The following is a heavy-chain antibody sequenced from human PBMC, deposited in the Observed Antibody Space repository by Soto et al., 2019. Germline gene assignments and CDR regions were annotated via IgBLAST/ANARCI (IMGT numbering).Heavy chain of an antibody. Sequence: QVQLVQSGAEVKKPGASVKVSCKASGYTFTSYGISWVRQAPGQGLEWMGWISAYNGNTNYAQKLQGRVTMTTDTSTSRAYMELRSLRSDDTAVYYCARHEAGYYDLWSGYYYYYGMDVWGQGTTVTVSS. J-gene: IGHJ6*02. CDR3: ARHEAGYYDLWSGYYYYYGMDV. CDR2: ISAYNGNT. V-gene: IGHV1-18*01. CDR1: GYTFTSYG. D-gene: IGHD3-3*01.